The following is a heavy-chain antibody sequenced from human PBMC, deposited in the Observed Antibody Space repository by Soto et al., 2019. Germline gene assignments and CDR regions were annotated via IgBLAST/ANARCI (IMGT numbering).Heavy chain of an antibody. CDR2: INTDGSST. V-gene: IGHV3-74*01. CDR1: GFTFSSFW. D-gene: IGHD3-10*01. J-gene: IGHJ4*02. Sequence: EVQLVESGGGLVQPGGSLRLSCAVSGFTFSSFWMHWVRQAPGEGLVWVSRINTDGSSTSYADSVKGRFTISRDNAKNTLYLQMHSLRVEDPAMYYCAKRGVDTFGLSYWGQGTLVTVSS. CDR3: AKRGVDTFGLSY.